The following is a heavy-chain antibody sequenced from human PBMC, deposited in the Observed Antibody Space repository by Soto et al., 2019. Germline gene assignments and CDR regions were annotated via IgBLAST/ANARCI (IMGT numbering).Heavy chain of an antibody. CDR3: ARAAPLYCSRGSSYCGRDY. CDR1: GGSFSRYY. V-gene: IGHV4-34*01. J-gene: IGHJ4*02. Sequence: PSETLALTCAVYGGSFSRYYWSWIRQPPGKGLEWIGEINHSGSTNYNPSLKSRVTISVDTSKNQFPLKLSSVTAADTAVYYCARAAPLYCSRGSSYCGRDYWGQGPLVSVSS. CDR2: INHSGST. D-gene: IGHD2-15*01.